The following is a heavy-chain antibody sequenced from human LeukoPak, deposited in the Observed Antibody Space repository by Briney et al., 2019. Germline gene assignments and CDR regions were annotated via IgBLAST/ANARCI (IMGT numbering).Heavy chain of an antibody. J-gene: IGHJ2*01. Sequence: PGGSLRLSCTASGFRFNNYTMNWVRQAPGKGLEWVSYISDTSRTTYYADSVRGRFTISRDNAKNSLDLQMNSLRDEDTAVYYCAREGPLTTYWYFDLWGRGTLVTVSS. CDR1: GFRFNNYT. CDR3: AREGPLTTYWYFDL. V-gene: IGHV3-48*02. CDR2: ISDTSRTT. D-gene: IGHD4-11*01.